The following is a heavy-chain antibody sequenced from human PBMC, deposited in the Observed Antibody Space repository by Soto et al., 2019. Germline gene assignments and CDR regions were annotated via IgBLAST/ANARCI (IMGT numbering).Heavy chain of an antibody. CDR1: GFTFSSYW. J-gene: IGHJ6*04. CDR3: ARVIRFLARSSWSDYDYGMEV. Sequence: EVQLVESGGGLVQPGGSLRLSCAASGFTFSSYWMHWVRQAPGKGLVWVSRINSDGSSTSYEDYVKGRFTNSRDNAKNTLYLQMNSLRAEDTAVYYCARVIRFLARSSWSDYDYGMEVWGKGTTVTVSS. CDR2: INSDGSST. D-gene: IGHD6-13*01. V-gene: IGHV3-74*01.